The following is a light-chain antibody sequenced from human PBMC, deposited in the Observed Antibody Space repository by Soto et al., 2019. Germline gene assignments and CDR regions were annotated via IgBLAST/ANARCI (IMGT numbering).Light chain of an antibody. CDR1: QSVGSN. Sequence: EIVMTQSPATLSVSPGERATLSCRASQSVGSNLAWYQQTPGQAPRLLIYGASARATGIPARFSGSGSGTEFTLTISSLQSEDFAVYYCQQYNNWPPTFGQGTKLEIK. J-gene: IGKJ2*01. CDR2: GAS. CDR3: QQYNNWPPT. V-gene: IGKV3-15*01.